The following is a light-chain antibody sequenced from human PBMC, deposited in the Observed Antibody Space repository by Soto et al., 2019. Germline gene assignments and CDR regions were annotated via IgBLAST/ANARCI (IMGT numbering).Light chain of an antibody. J-gene: IGKJ5*01. V-gene: IGKV3-11*01. Sequence: EIVLTQSPATLSLSPGERATLSCRASQSVSSYLAWYQQKPGQAPRLLIYDASTRATGFPARFSGSGSGTDFTLTISSLEPEDSAVYYCQQRHMWPITFGQGTRLEIK. CDR3: QQRHMWPIT. CDR2: DAS. CDR1: QSVSSY.